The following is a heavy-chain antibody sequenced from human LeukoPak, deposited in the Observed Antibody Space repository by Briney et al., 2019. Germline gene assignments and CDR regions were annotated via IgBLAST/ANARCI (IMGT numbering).Heavy chain of an antibody. Sequence: PGGSLRLSCAASGFTFSGYWMHWGRQAPGKGLGWVSVTNHDGSFTNYADSVKGRFTISRDNAKNTLYLQLNSLRAEDAGVYYCGGAGSNWRVDYWGQGTLVTVSS. CDR3: GGAGSNWRVDY. V-gene: IGHV3-74*01. J-gene: IGHJ4*02. CDR2: TNHDGSFT. CDR1: GFTFSGYW. D-gene: IGHD1-20*01.